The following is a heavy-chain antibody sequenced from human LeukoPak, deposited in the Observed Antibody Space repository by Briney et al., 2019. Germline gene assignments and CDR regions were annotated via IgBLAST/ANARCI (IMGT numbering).Heavy chain of an antibody. CDR1: GYTFTSYG. V-gene: IGHV1-18*01. D-gene: IGHD6-13*01. CDR3: ARWARFGAAAGMPEYFQH. CDR2: ISAYNGNT. Sequence: ASVEVSCKASGYTFTSYGISWVRQAPGQGLEWMGWISAYNGNTNYAQKLQGRVTMTTDTSTSTAYMELRSLRSDDTAVYYCARWARFGAAAGMPEYFQHWGQGTLVTVSS. J-gene: IGHJ1*01.